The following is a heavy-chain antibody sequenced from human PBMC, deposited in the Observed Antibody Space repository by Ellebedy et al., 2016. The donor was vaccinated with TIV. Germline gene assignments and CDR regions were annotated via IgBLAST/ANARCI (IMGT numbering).Heavy chain of an antibody. CDR3: ARDLGYRHDAFHYGMDV. CDR1: GFTFSLYS. D-gene: IGHD5-24*01. Sequence: GESLKISCAASGFTFSLYSMNWVRQAPGKGLEWIAYITSTTNIIYYGDSVKGRFTISRDNAENSLFLQMNSLRADDTGIYYCARDLGYRHDAFHYGMDVWGQGTTVTVSS. J-gene: IGHJ6*02. V-gene: IGHV3-48*01. CDR2: ITSTTNII.